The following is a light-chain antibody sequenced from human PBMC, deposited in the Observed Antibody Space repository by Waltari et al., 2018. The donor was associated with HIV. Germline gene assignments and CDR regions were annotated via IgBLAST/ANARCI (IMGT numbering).Light chain of an antibody. V-gene: IGLV1-44*01. CDR3: AAWDDSLNGVI. CDR1: SSHIGSNT. Sequence: QSVLTQPPPASGTPGQRVTISCSGSSSHIGSNTVNWYQQLPGTAPKLLIYNNNQRPAGVPDRFSGTKSGTSASLASSGLQAEDEADYYCAAWDDSLNGVIFGGGTKLTVL. CDR2: NNN. J-gene: IGLJ2*01.